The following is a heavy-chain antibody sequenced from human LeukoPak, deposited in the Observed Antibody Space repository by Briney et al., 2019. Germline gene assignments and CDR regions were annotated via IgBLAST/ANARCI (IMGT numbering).Heavy chain of an antibody. CDR2: VYSGGYT. V-gene: IGHV3-66*01. J-gene: IGHJ4*02. D-gene: IGHD1-26*01. Sequence: GGSLRLSCAASGFTVTTNYMTWVRQAPGKGLEWVSIVYSGGYTDYADSVKGRFTISRDNSKNTLDLQMNSLRAEDTAVYYCARRLEYSGSKGVFDYWGQGTLVTVSS. CDR3: ARRLEYSGSKGVFDY. CDR1: GFTVTTNY.